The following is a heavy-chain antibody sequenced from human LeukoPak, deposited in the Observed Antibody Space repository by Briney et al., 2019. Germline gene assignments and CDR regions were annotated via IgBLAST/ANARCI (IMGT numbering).Heavy chain of an antibody. D-gene: IGHD4-11*01. V-gene: IGHV4-61*01. Sequence: SETLSLTCTVSGGSVSSGSYYWSWIRQPPGKGLEWIGYIYYSGSTNYNPSLKSRVTISVDTSKNQISLKLSSVTAADTAVYYCARDTGPSWYFDLWGRGTPVTVSS. CDR3: ARDTGPSWYFDL. CDR1: GGSVSSGSYY. J-gene: IGHJ2*01. CDR2: IYYSGST.